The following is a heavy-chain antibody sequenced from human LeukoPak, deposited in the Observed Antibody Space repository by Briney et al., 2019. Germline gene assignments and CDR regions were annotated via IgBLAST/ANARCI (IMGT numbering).Heavy chain of an antibody. V-gene: IGHV3-21*04. J-gene: IGHJ4*02. CDR2: ISSSSSYI. CDR3: AKGYSSSWSLFDY. CDR1: GFTVSSNY. Sequence: GGSLRLSCAASGFTVSSNYMSWVRQAPGKGLEWVSSISSSSSYIYYADSVKGRFTISRDNAKNSLYLQMNSLRAEDTALYYCAKGYSSSWSLFDYWGQGTLVTVSS. D-gene: IGHD6-13*01.